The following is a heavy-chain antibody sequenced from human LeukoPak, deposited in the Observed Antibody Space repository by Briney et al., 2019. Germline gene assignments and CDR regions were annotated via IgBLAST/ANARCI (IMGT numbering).Heavy chain of an antibody. V-gene: IGHV1-2*02. Sequence: GASVKVSCKASGYTFTGYYMHWVRQAPGQGLEWMGWINPNSGGTNYAQKFQGRVTMTRDTSISTAYLQWSSLKASDTAMYYCARLTEMATISIDYWGQGTLVTVSS. D-gene: IGHD5-24*01. J-gene: IGHJ4*02. CDR2: INPNSGGT. CDR1: GYTFTGYY. CDR3: ARLTEMATISIDY.